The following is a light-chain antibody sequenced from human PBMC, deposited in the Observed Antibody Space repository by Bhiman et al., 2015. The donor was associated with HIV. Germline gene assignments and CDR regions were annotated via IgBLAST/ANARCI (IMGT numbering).Light chain of an antibody. V-gene: IGLV2-14*03. J-gene: IGLJ1*01. CDR3: SSYTSSSLCV. CDR1: NSDVGGYDS. Sequence: QSALTQPASVSGSPGQSITISCSGTNSDVGGYDSVSWYQHYPGKAPKLMIYDVSKRPSGVSNRFSGSKSGNTASLTISGLQAEDEADYYCSSYTSSSLCVFGTGTKVTVL. CDR2: DVS.